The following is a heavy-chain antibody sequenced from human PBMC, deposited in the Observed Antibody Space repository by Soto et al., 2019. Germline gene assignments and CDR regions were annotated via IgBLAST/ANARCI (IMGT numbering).Heavy chain of an antibody. CDR1: GFTFSSYG. J-gene: IGHJ4*02. D-gene: IGHD3-3*01. V-gene: IGHV3-30*18. CDR3: AKGPDFWSGYYIH. Sequence: LRLSCAASGFTFSSYGMHWVRQAPGKVLEWVAVISYDGSNKYYADSVKGRFTISRDNSKNTLYLQMNSLRAEDTAVYYCAKGPDFWSGYYIHWGQGTLVTVSS. CDR2: ISYDGSNK.